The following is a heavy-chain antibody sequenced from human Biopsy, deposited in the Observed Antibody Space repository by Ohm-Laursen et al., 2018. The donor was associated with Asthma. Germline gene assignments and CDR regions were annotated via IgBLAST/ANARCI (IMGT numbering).Heavy chain of an antibody. J-gene: IGHJ4*02. CDR2: ILFDGRKI. CDR3: AKDRVAGRSYYFDY. CDR1: GFNFHNYG. Sequence: SLRLSCAAPGFNFHNYGMNWVRRAPGKGLEWVAQILFDGRKINYPDSVKGRFTISRDNSKNMVYLQMDSLRPEDTAVYYCAKDRVAGRSYYFDYWGQGSLVSVSS. V-gene: IGHV3-30*18. D-gene: IGHD6-13*01.